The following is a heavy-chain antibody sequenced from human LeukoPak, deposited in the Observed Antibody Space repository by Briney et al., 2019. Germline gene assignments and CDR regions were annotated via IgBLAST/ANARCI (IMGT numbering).Heavy chain of an antibody. V-gene: IGHV3-30*03. CDR3: AREGSWYSSSWYGGEPYFDY. CDR1: GYTFSDYG. D-gene: IGHD6-13*01. Sequence: PGGSLRLSCTASGYTFSDYGMHWVRQAPGKGLEWLSVISYSGVVKFYADSVKGRFTISRDNSKNTLYLQMNSLRAEDTAVYYCAREGSWYSSSWYGGEPYFDYWGQGTLVTASP. J-gene: IGHJ4*02. CDR2: ISYSGVVK.